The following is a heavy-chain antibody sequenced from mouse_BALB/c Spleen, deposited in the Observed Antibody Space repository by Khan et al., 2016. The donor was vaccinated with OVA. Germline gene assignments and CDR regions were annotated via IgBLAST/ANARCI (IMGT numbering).Heavy chain of an antibody. Sequence: QIQLVQSGPELKKPGETVKISCKASGYIFTNYGMNWVKQAPGKGLKWMGWINTNTGEPTFAEEFKERFAFSLETSANTAYLQLNSLKNEDTATSFCARGYYMDVSWFAYWGQGTLVTVSA. CDR2: INTNTGEP. J-gene: IGHJ3*01. CDR3: ARGYYMDVSWFAY. V-gene: IGHV9-3*02. CDR1: GYIFTNYG. D-gene: IGHD2-12*01.